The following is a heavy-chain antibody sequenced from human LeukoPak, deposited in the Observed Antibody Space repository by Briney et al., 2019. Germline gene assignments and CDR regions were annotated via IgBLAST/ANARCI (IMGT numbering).Heavy chain of an antibody. CDR1: GYSISSGYY. D-gene: IGHD6-19*01. CDR2: IYHSGST. J-gene: IGHJ6*03. Sequence: SETLSLTCTVSGYSISSGYYWGWIRQPPGKGLEWIGSIYHSGSTYYNPSLKSRVTISVDTSKNQFSLKLSSVTAADTAVYYCARGLNSIRSGWYQLDYYYYMDVWGKGTTVTVSS. V-gene: IGHV4-38-2*02. CDR3: ARGLNSIRSGWYQLDYYYYMDV.